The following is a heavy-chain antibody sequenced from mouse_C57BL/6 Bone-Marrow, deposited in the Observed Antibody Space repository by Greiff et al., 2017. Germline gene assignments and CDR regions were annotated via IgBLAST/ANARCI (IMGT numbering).Heavy chain of an antibody. CDR3: AREDYGYFDY. CDR2: IYPSDSYT. Sequence: VQLQQPGAELVKPGASVKLSCKASGYTFTSYWTQWVKQRPGQGLEWIGEIYPSDSYTNYKQKFKGKATLTVDTSSSTAYMQLSSLTSEDSAFYYAAREDYGYFDYWGQGTTPTVSA. CDR1: GYTFTSYW. J-gene: IGHJ2*01. D-gene: IGHD2-4*01. V-gene: IGHV1-50*01.